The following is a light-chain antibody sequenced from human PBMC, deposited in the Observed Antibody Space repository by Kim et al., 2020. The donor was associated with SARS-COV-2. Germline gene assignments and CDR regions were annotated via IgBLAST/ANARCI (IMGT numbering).Light chain of an antibody. CDR2: LEGSGSY. V-gene: IGLV4-60*03. Sequence: QPVLTQSSSASASLGSSVKLTCTLSSGHSGYIIAWHQQQPGKAPRYLMKLEGSGSYNKGSGVPDRFSGSSSGADRYLTISNLQSEDEADYYCETWDSNTWVFGGWTKLTVL. CDR3: ETWDSNTWV. CDR1: SGHSGYI. J-gene: IGLJ3*02.